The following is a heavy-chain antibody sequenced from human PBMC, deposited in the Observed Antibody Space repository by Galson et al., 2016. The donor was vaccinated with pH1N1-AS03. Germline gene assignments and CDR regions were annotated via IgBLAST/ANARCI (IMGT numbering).Heavy chain of an antibody. J-gene: IGHJ6*02. CDR2: IYHSGST. D-gene: IGHD5-18*01. V-gene: IGHV4-4*02. CDR1: GGSISSSTW. Sequence: LSLTCVVSGGSISSSTWWSWVRQSPRKGLEWIGEIYHSGSTNYNPSLKSRVTMSVDKSKNQFSLQLTSVTAADTAVYYCARDVLPYSLGLDVWGQGTTVTVSS. CDR3: ARDVLPYSLGLDV.